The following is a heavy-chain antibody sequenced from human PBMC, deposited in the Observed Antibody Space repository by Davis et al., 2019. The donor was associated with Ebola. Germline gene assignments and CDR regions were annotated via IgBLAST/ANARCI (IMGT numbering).Heavy chain of an antibody. CDR1: GGTFSSYA. CDR2: INPSGGST. V-gene: IGHV1-69*11. CDR3: AESSGWYDSLSY. D-gene: IGHD6-19*01. Sequence: SVKVSCKASGGTFSSYAISWVRQAPGQGLEWMGIINPSGGSTSYAQKFQGRVTITADESTSTAYMELSSLRSEDTAVYYCAESSGWYDSLSYWGQGTLVTVSS. J-gene: IGHJ4*02.